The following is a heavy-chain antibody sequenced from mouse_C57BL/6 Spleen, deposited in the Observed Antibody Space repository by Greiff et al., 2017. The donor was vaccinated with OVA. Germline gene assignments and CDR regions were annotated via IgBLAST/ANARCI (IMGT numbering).Heavy chain of an antibody. CDR2: IYPSDSET. Sequence: HVQLQQPGAELVRPGSSVKLSCKASGYTFTSYWMDWVKQRPGQGLEWIGNIYPSDSETHYNQKFKDKATLTVDKSSSTAYMQLSSLTSEDSAVYYCARFYRGFDYWGQGTTLTVSS. CDR3: ARFYRGFDY. V-gene: IGHV1-61*01. J-gene: IGHJ2*01. D-gene: IGHD2-1*01. CDR1: GYTFTSYW.